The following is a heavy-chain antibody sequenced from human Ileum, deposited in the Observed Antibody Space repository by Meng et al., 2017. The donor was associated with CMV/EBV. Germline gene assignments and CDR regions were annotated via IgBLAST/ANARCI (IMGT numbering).Heavy chain of an antibody. CDR3: AREGPTDWGRALDY. CDR1: VGSMSSYY. J-gene: IGHJ4*02. V-gene: IGHV4-4*07. D-gene: IGHD7-27*01. Sequence: QVELPGSGPGLVKPSETLSLTCTVHVGSMSSYYWSWIRQPAGKGLEWIGRIYTSGSSNYNSSLKSRVTMSVDTSKNQFSMKLNSVTAADTAVYYCAREGPTDWGRALDYWGQGTLVTVSS. CDR2: IYTSGSS.